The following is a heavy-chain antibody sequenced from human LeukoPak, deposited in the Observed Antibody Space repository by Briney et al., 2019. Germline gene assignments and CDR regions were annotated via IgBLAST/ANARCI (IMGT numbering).Heavy chain of an antibody. D-gene: IGHD3-3*01. CDR1: GFTFSSYS. CDR3: ARDKVFGVVIPYYFDY. V-gene: IGHV3-21*01. CDR2: ISSHPGYI. J-gene: IGHJ4*02. Sequence: PGGSLRLSCAASGFTFSSYSFSWVRQAPGKGLEWVSFISSHPGYINYADPVKGRFTISRDNAKNSLYLQMSSLRAEDTAVYYCARDKVFGVVIPYYFDYWGQGILVTVSS.